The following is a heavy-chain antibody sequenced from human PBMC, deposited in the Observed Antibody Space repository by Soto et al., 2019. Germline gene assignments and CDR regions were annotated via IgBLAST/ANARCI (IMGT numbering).Heavy chain of an antibody. J-gene: IGHJ4*02. CDR1: GVSVRTNY. CDR2: FESGGSI. V-gene: IGHV3-53*02. Sequence: EVQLVETGGGLIQPGGSLRLSCAASGVSVRTNYMSWVRQAPGKGLEWVSVFESGGSIYYADSVKGRFIISRDYAKNTVYLQMNSLRAADTSVYYCARAGVTPDFFDYWGQGTLVTVSS. D-gene: IGHD2-21*02. CDR3: ARAGVTPDFFDY.